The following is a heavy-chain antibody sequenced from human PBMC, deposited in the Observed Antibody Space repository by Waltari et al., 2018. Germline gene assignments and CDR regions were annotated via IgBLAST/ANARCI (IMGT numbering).Heavy chain of an antibody. J-gene: IGHJ1*01. CDR1: GFAFGPHW. CDR3: ARKQLAKTNGKYSDS. D-gene: IGHD6-13*01. CDR2: MSPGGSDE. V-gene: IGHV3-7*04. Sequence: VRIVESGGALLQPGGSLRLACVASGFAFGPHWLRWVRQAPGKGLEWMANMSPGGSDEVCAVSVKGRVTISRDNAKSYLYLKLNSVTAEDTAFYCWARKQLAKTNGKYSDSWGQGARVNVSS.